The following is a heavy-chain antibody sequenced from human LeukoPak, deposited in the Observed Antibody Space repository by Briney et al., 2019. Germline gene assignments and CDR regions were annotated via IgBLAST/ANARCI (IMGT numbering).Heavy chain of an antibody. CDR1: GGSISSTSYD. J-gene: IGHJ6*03. V-gene: IGHV4-39*02. Sequence: SETLSLTCTVSGGSISSTSYDWGWIRQPPGKGPEWIGSVYYTGTTYYNPSLKSRVTISVDTPKHQFSLKLSSVTAADTAVYYCAREMRHPYYYMDVWGKGTTVTVSS. CDR2: VYYTGTT. CDR3: AREMRHPYYYMDV.